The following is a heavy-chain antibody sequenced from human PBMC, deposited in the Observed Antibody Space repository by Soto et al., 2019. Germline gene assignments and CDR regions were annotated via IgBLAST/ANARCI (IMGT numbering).Heavy chain of an antibody. D-gene: IGHD3-10*01. V-gene: IGHV1-18*01. CDR3: ARDRFSDCGSGSYYTVGDLDYFDY. J-gene: IGHJ4*02. Sequence: QVQLVQSGAEVKKPGASVKVSCKASGYTFISYGISWVRQAPGQGLEWMGWISAYNGNTNYAQKLQGRVTMTTDTSTRTAYMELRSLRSDDTAVYYCARDRFSDCGSGSYYTVGDLDYFDYWGQGTLVTVSS. CDR2: ISAYNGNT. CDR1: GYTFISYG.